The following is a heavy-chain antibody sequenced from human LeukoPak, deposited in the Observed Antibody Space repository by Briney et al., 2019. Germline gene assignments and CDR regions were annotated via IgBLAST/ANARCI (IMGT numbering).Heavy chain of an antibody. V-gene: IGHV1-24*01. CDR2: FDPEDGET. CDR3: AQYCTNGVCRYYFDY. Sequence: ASVKVSCKVSGYTLTELSMHWVRQAPGKGLEWMGGFDPEDGETIYAQKFQGRVTMTEDTSTDTAYMELSCLRSEDTAVYYCAQYCTNGVCRYYFDYWGQGTLVTVSS. D-gene: IGHD2-8*01. J-gene: IGHJ4*02. CDR1: GYTLTELS.